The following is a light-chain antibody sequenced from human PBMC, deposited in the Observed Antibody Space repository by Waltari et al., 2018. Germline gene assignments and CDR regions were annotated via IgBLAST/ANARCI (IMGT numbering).Light chain of an antibody. CDR1: QSISRN. CDR2: AAS. Sequence: DIQMTQSPSSLSASVGDRVTITCRASQSISRNLNWYQQKPGQATKLLIYAASSFHSGVPPRFSGRGSGTDFTLTLSSLQPEDFATYYCQQSYSIPLTFGGGTKVEIK. V-gene: IGKV1-39*01. CDR3: QQSYSIPLT. J-gene: IGKJ4*01.